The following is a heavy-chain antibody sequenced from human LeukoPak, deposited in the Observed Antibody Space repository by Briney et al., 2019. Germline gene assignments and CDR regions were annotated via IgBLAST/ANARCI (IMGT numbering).Heavy chain of an antibody. V-gene: IGHV3-21*01. Sequence: PGGSLRLSCAASGFTFNNAWMSWVRQAPGKGLEWVSSISSSSSYIYYADSVKGRFTISRDNAKNSLYLQMNSLRAEDTAVYYCARDQGYYDSSGLSGGWGQGTLVTVSS. CDR1: GFTFNNAW. CDR2: ISSSSSYI. J-gene: IGHJ4*02. CDR3: ARDQGYYDSSGLSGG. D-gene: IGHD3-22*01.